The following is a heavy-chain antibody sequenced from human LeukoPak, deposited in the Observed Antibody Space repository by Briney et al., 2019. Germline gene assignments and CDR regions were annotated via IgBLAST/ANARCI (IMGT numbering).Heavy chain of an antibody. CDR3: ARYYGGDYDSSGYYYFDY. CDR1: GFTFSDYY. Sequence: GGSLRLSCAASGFTFSDYYMSWIRQAPGKGLEWVSYSSSSGSTIYYADSVKGRFTISRDNAKNSLYLQMNSLRAEDTAVYYCARYYGGDYDSSGYYYFDYWGQGTLVTVSS. D-gene: IGHD3-22*01. J-gene: IGHJ4*02. V-gene: IGHV3-11*01. CDR2: SSSSGSTI.